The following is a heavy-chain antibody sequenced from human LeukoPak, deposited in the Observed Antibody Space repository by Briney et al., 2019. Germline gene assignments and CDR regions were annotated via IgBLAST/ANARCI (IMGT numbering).Heavy chain of an antibody. CDR3: ARYYYGSGTSFDP. CDR2: IRYDEANK. CDR1: GFTFSSYA. Sequence: GGSLRLSCAASGFTFSSYAMHWVRQAPGRGLEWVAFIRYDEANKYYTDSVKGRFTISRDNSKNTLYLQMNSLRAEDTAVFYCARYYYGSGTSFDPWGQGTLVTVSS. D-gene: IGHD3-10*01. V-gene: IGHV3-30*02. J-gene: IGHJ5*02.